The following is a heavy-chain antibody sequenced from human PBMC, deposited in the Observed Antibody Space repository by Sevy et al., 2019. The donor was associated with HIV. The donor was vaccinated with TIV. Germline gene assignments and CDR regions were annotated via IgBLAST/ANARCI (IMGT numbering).Heavy chain of an antibody. CDR2: ISYDGSSK. Sequence: GGSLRLSCAASGFTFSSYGLHWVRRAPGKGLEWVPVISYDGSSKYYADSVKGRFTISRDNSKNTLYLQMNSLRAEDTAVYYCAKDRTTGIAAAGTPFDYWGQGTLVTVSS. CDR3: AKDRTTGIAAAGTPFDY. CDR1: GFTFSSYG. V-gene: IGHV3-30*18. J-gene: IGHJ4*02. D-gene: IGHD6-13*01.